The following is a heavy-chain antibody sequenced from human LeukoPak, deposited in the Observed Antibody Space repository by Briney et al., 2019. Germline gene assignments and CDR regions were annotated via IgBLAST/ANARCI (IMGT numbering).Heavy chain of an antibody. CDR3: ARDRTSGSYYLSHYGMDV. V-gene: IGHV3-11*01. D-gene: IGHD3-10*01. Sequence: PGGSLRLSCAASGFTFSDYYMSWIRQAQGKGLEWVSYISSSGSTIYYADSVKGRFTISRDNAKNSLYLQMNSLRAEDTAVYYCARDRTSGSYYLSHYGMDVWGQGTTVTVSS. CDR2: ISSSGSTI. CDR1: GFTFSDYY. J-gene: IGHJ6*02.